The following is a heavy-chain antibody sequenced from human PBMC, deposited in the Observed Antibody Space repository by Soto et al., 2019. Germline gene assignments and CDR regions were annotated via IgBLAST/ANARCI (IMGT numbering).Heavy chain of an antibody. J-gene: IGHJ4*02. D-gene: IGHD3-16*01. V-gene: IGHV3-30*18. CDR2: ISDDGSKE. CDR1: GFPFSSYG. Sequence: QVQLVESGGGVVQPGRSLRLSCAASGFPFSSYGMHWVRQVPGKGLEWAAVISDDGSKEWYADSVKGRFTISRDNSKNTLSLQMHSLWGEETRVYCCAENRYRGSHHGRADSWGQGTLVNVSS. CDR3: AENRYRGSHHGRADS.